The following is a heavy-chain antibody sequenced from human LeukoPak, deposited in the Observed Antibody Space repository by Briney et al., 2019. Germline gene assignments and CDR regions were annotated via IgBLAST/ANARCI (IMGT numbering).Heavy chain of an antibody. V-gene: IGHV4-59*01. Sequence: SETLSLTCTVSGGSISPYYWNWIRQPPGKGLERIWFSHYSESTNYNPSLQSRVTTAVDTSNNQFSLHLTSVTAADTAVYYCARARRYTSRADAFDIWGQGTVVTVSS. D-gene: IGHD6-19*01. J-gene: IGHJ3*02. CDR1: GGSISPYY. CDR3: ARARRYTSRADAFDI. CDR2: SHYSEST.